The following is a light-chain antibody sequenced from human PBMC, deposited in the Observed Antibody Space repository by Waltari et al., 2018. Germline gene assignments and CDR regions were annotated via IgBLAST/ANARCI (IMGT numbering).Light chain of an antibody. CDR3: QQRRNWPLT. CDR2: DAS. V-gene: IGKV3-11*01. CDR1: QSVGTY. J-gene: IGKJ4*01. Sequence: EIVLTQSPAILSFSPGERATLSCRASQSVGTYLAWYQQRPGQSPRLLIYDASYRATGIPARFSGSGYETDFTLTISSLQPEDFAVYYCQQRRNWPLTFGGGTRVQI.